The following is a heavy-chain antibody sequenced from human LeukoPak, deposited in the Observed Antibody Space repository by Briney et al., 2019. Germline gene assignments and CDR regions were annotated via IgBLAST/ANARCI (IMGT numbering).Heavy chain of an antibody. D-gene: IGHD3-10*01. V-gene: IGHV3-48*01. CDR3: ARNYSPFDY. J-gene: IGHJ4*02. CDR2: ISSDSGTI. Sequence: QSGGSLRLSCAASGFTFSVYSMNWVRQAPGKGLEWVSYISSDSGTIYYADSVKGRFTISSDNAKNSLYLQMDNLRAADTAVYYCARNYSPFDYWGQGTLVTVSS. CDR1: GFTFSVYS.